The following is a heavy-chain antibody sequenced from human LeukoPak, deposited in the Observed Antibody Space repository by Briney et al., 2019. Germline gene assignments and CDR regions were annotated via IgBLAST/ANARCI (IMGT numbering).Heavy chain of an antibody. J-gene: IGHJ4*02. CDR3: ANRGYCSSTSCHVFDY. CDR1: GFTFSSYW. Sequence: GGSLRLSCAASGFTFSSYWMSWVRQAPGKGLEWVANIKQDGSEKYYVDSVKGRFTISRDNAKNSLYLQMNSLRAEDTAVYYCANRGYCSSTSCHVFDYWGQGTLVTVSS. V-gene: IGHV3-7*01. D-gene: IGHD2-2*01. CDR2: IKQDGSEK.